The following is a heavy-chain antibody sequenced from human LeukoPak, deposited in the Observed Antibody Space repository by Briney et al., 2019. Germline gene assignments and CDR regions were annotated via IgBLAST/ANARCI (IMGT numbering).Heavy chain of an antibody. CDR2: ISYDGSNK. Sequence: PGRSLRLSCAASGFTFSSYAMHWVRQAPGKGLEWVAVISYDGSNKYYADSVKGRFTISRDNSKNTLYLQMNSLRAEDTAVYYCARGGWYLDYWGQGTLVTVSS. D-gene: IGHD6-19*01. J-gene: IGHJ4*02. CDR1: GFTFSSYA. V-gene: IGHV3-30-3*01. CDR3: ARGGWYLDY.